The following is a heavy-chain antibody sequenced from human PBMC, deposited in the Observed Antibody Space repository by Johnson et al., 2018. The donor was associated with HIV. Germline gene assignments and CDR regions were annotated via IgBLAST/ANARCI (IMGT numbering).Heavy chain of an antibody. J-gene: IGHJ3*02. V-gene: IGHV3-23*04. CDR2: ISGSGGST. D-gene: IGHD6-19*01. CDR1: GFTFSSYA. CDR3: ARDSAYSSGWYSGAFDI. Sequence: VLLVESGGGLVQPGGSLRLSCAASGFTFSSYAMSWVRQAPGKGLEWVSAISGSGGSTYYADSVKGRFTISRDNSKNTLYLQMNSLRAEDTAVYYCARDSAYSSGWYSGAFDIWGQGTMVTVSS.